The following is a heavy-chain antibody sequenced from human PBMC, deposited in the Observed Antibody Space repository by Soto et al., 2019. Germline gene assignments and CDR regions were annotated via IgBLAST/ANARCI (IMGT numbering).Heavy chain of an antibody. CDR2: IDYSGRT. J-gene: IGHJ4*02. CDR3: ARDLSSGYASYYFDY. Sequence: PSETLSLTCSVSGYLISSGYYWGWIRQTPGKGLEWLGSIDYSGRTYYNPSLKSRVSTSVDLSKNQFSLNLRSVTAADTAVYFCARDLSSGYASYYFDYWGQGTLVTVSS. V-gene: IGHV4-38-2*02. D-gene: IGHD3-22*01. CDR1: GYLISSGYY.